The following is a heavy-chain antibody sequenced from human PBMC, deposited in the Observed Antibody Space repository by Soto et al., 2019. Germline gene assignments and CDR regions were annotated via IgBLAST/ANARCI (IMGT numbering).Heavy chain of an antibody. CDR2: ISAYNGNT. Sequence: QVQLVQSGAEVKKPGASVKVSCKASGYTFTSYGISWVRQAPGQGLEWMGWISAYNGNTNYAQKLQDRVTMTTDTSTSTAYMELRSLRSDDTAVYYCARDRHYDFWSGYFPTNDAFDIWGQGTMVTVSS. CDR1: GYTFTSYG. D-gene: IGHD3-3*01. CDR3: ARDRHYDFWSGYFPTNDAFDI. J-gene: IGHJ3*02. V-gene: IGHV1-18*01.